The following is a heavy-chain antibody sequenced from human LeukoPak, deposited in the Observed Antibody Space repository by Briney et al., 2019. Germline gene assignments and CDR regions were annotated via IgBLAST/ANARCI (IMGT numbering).Heavy chain of an antibody. CDR2: IYYSGST. CDR1: GGSISSSSYY. V-gene: IGHV4-39*01. CDR3: ARGPRWEKNYSDY. Sequence: PSETLSLTCTVSGGSISSSSYYWGWIRQPPGKGLEWIGSIYYSGSTYYNPSLKSRVTISVDTSKNQFSLKLSSVTAADTAVYYCARGPRWEKNYSDYWGQGTLVTVSS. D-gene: IGHD1-26*01. J-gene: IGHJ4*02.